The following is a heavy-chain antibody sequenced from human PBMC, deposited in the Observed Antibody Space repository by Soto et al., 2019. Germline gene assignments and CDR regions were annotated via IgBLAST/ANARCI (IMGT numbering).Heavy chain of an antibody. CDR1: GFTFSSYG. CDR3: ARDLERGGPTVLDY. CDR2: IWYDGSNK. Sequence: GGSLRLSCAASGFTFSSYGMHWVRQAPGKGLEWVAVIWYDGSNKYYADSVKGRFTISRDNSKNTLYLQMNSLRAEDTAVYYCARDLERGGPTVLDYWGQGTLVTVSS. J-gene: IGHJ4*02. V-gene: IGHV3-33*01. D-gene: IGHD4-4*01.